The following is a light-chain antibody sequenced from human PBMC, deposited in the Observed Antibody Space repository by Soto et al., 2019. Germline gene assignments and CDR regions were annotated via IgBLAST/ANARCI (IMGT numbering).Light chain of an antibody. CDR2: DAS. Sequence: DIQMTQSPSSVSASVGDRVTMTCRASQSITRWTAWHPQKPGKAPKLLIYDASTLESGVPSRFSGSRSGTEFPLTISSLQPADFATYYGQQDNSYSCTFGQGTKADIK. J-gene: IGKJ1*01. V-gene: IGKV1-5*01. CDR3: QQDNSYSCT. CDR1: QSITRW.